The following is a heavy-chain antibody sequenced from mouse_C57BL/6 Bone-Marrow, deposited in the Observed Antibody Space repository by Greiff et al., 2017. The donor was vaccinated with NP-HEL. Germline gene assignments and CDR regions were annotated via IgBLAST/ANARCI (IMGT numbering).Heavy chain of an antibody. Sequence: VQLQQSDAELVKPGASVKISCKVSGYTFTDHTIHWMKQRPEQGLEWIGYIYPRDGSTKYNEKFKSKATLTVDKSSSTAYMQLSSLTSEDSAVYYCARWGGSRGDFDYWGQGTTLTVSS. CDR3: ARWGGSRGDFDY. CDR1: GYTFTDHT. D-gene: IGHD1-1*01. J-gene: IGHJ2*01. V-gene: IGHV1-78*01. CDR2: IYPRDGST.